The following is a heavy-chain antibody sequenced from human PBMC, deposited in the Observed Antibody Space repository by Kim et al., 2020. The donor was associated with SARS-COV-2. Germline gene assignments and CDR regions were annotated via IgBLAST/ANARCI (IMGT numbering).Heavy chain of an antibody. D-gene: IGHD3-3*01. Sequence: SETLSLTCTVSGGSISSGGYYWSWIRQHPGKGLEWIGYIYYSGSTYYNPSLKSRVTISVDTSKNQFSLKLSSVTAADTAVYYCARDRWGGSGYYGYYYYGMDVWGQGTTVTVSS. CDR2: IYYSGST. V-gene: IGHV4-31*03. J-gene: IGHJ6*02. CDR3: ARDRWGGSGYYGYYYYGMDV. CDR1: GGSISSGGYY.